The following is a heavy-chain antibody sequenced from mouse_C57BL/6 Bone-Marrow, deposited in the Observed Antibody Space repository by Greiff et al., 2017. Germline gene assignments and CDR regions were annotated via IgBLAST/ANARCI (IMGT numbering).Heavy chain of an antibody. CDR2: ISSGGSYT. CDR1: GFTFSSYG. Sequence: EVNVVESGGDLVKPGGSLKLSCAASGFTFSSYGMSWVRQTPDKRLEWVATISSGGSYTYYPDSVNGRFTISRDNAKNTLYLQMSSLKSEDTAMYYCARYDAYGMDYWGQGTSVTVSS. V-gene: IGHV5-6*01. J-gene: IGHJ4*01. D-gene: IGHD2-14*01. CDR3: ARYDAYGMDY.